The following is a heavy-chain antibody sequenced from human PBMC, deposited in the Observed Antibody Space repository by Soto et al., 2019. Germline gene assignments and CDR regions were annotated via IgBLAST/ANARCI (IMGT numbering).Heavy chain of an antibody. CDR1: GYTFTGYY. V-gene: IGHV1-2*04. D-gene: IGHD2-15*01. Sequence: ASVKVSCKASGYTFTGYYMHWVRQAPGQGLEWMGWINPNSGGTNYAQKFQGWVTMTRDTSISTAYMELSRLRSDDTAVYYCARVTGFCSGGGCSVYYMAVWGKGTTVPVSS. J-gene: IGHJ6*03. CDR3: ARVTGFCSGGGCSVYYMAV. CDR2: INPNSGGT.